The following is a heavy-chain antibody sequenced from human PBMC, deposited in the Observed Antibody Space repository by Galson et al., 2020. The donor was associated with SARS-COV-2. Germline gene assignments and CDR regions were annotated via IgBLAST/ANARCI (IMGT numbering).Heavy chain of an antibody. CDR1: GFTFSSYW. D-gene: IGHD2-15*01. Sequence: GGSLRLSCEGSGFTFSSYWMSWVRQAPGKGLEWLANIKQDGSETYYVDSVRGRFTIPRDNAKNSVFLQMSRLRVEDTAVYYCAKTISATPGDYWGQGTLVTVSS. J-gene: IGHJ4*02. CDR2: IKQDGSET. CDR3: AKTISATPGDY. V-gene: IGHV3-7*02.